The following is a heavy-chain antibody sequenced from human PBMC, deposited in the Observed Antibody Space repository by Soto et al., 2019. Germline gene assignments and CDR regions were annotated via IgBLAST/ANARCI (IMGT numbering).Heavy chain of an antibody. D-gene: IGHD5-12*01. V-gene: IGHV1-69*06. CDR3: ARVEVDIVATTNYYFDY. CDR2: IIPIFGTA. Sequence: SVKVSCKASGGTFSSYAISWVRQAPGQGLEWMGGIIPIFGTANYAQKFQGRVTITADKSTSTAYMELSSLRSEDTAVFYCARVEVDIVATTNYYFDYWGQGTLVTVSS. CDR1: GGTFSSYA. J-gene: IGHJ4*02.